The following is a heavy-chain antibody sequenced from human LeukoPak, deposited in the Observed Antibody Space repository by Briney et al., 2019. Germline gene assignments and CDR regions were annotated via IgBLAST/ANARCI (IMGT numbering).Heavy chain of an antibody. CDR2: IYYSGST. D-gene: IGHD3-10*01. CDR3: ARVPLSGSSGYDY. CDR1: GGSISSSSYY. J-gene: IGHJ4*02. Sequence: SETLSLTCTVSGGSISSSSYYWGWIRQPPGKGLEWIGSIYYSGSTYYNPSLKSRVTISIDTSKNQFSLKLSSVTAADTAVYHCARVPLSGSSGYDYWGQGTLVTVSS. V-gene: IGHV4-39*07.